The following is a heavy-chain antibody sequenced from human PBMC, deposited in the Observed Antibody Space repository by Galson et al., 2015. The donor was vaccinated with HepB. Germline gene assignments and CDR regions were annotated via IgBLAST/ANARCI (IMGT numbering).Heavy chain of an antibody. V-gene: IGHV3-74*01. J-gene: IGHJ4*02. CDR3: ARVAGDSRGYYYFVPEFYFNY. D-gene: IGHD3-22*01. CDR2: INSDGISI. Sequence: SLRLSCAASGFTFSTYWMHWVRHGPGKGLVWVSRINSDGISISYADSVKGRFTISRDNAKNTLYLQMNSLRAEDTAVYYCARVAGDSRGYYYFVPEFYFNYWGQGTLVTVSS. CDR1: GFTFSTYW.